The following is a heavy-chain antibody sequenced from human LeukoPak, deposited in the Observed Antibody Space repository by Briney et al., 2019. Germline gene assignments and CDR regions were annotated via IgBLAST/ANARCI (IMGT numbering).Heavy chain of an antibody. CDR1: GGSFGNYY. D-gene: IGHD1-26*01. CDR3: ARGGWELPEGYFDS. CDR2: INHSGST. V-gene: IGHV4-34*01. J-gene: IGHJ4*02. Sequence: PSEALSLTCAVYGGSFGNYYWSWIRQVPGKRLEWIGEINHSGSTNYNPSLKRRVIDSLDTSKNQFSLKLTSVTAADTAVYHCARGGWELPEGYFDSWGQGTLVTVSS.